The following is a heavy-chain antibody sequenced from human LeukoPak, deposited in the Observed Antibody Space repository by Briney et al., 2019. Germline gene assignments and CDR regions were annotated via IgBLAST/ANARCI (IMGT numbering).Heavy chain of an antibody. V-gene: IGHV5-51*01. CDR1: GYRFLSHW. Sequence: GESLQISCKGSGYRFLSHWIGWVRQMPGKGLEWMGIIYPGDSDTRYNPSFQGQVTISADKSISTAYLQWSSLKASDTAMYYCARHASPYSSNYYFDYWGQGALVTVSS. D-gene: IGHD6-13*01. CDR2: IYPGDSDT. CDR3: ARHASPYSSNYYFDY. J-gene: IGHJ4*02.